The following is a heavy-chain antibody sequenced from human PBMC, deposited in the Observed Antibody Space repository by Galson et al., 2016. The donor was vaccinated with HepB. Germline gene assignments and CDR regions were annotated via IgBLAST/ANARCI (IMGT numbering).Heavy chain of an antibody. CDR1: GDSVSGKSAA. D-gene: IGHD3-9*01. J-gene: IGHJ4*02. Sequence: CAISGDSVSGKSAAWNWIRHSPSRGLEWLGRTYHTSNWYSDYAVSVKSRITINPDTSKNQFSLQLSSVTAADTAVYYCTRGDDILTGTYYFDYWGQGTPVTVSS. CDR3: TRGDDILTGTYYFDY. CDR2: TYHTSNWYS. V-gene: IGHV6-1*01.